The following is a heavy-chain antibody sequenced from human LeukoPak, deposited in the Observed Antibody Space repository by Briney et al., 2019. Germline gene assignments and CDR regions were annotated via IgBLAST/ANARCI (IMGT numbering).Heavy chain of an antibody. CDR2: INHSGST. Sequence: PSETLSLTCAVYGGSFSGYYWSWIRQPPGKGLEWSGEINHSGSTNYNPSLKSRVTISVDPSKTPFSLKLSSVTAADTAVYYCATFKPDFGSGSRYFDSWGQGTLVTVSS. V-gene: IGHV4-34*01. J-gene: IGHJ4*02. D-gene: IGHD3-3*01. CDR1: GGSFSGYY. CDR3: ATFKPDFGSGSRYFDS.